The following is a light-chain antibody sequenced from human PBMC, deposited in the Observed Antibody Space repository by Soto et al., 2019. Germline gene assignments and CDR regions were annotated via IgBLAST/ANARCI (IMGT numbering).Light chain of an antibody. CDR1: QSVFYSPNNKNY. CDR2: WAS. J-gene: IGKJ2*01. CDR3: QQYYTSPRA. V-gene: IGKV4-1*01. Sequence: DIVMTQSPDSLSVSLGERATINCKSSQSVFYSPNNKNYLAWYQQKPGQPPKLLIHWASTRRSGVPDRFSGSGSGTDFTLTISSLQAEDVAVYYCQQYYTSPRAFGQGTKLEIK.